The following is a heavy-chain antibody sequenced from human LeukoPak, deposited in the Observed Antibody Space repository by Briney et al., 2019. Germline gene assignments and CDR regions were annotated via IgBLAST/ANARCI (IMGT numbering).Heavy chain of an antibody. J-gene: IGHJ4*02. CDR3: ARDPSNYASDY. Sequence: ASVKVSCKASGYTFISFGFSWVRQAPGQGPEWMGWISGYTGNTNYAQRFQGRVTITTDESTSTAYMELSSLRSEDTAVYYCARDPSNYASDYWGQGTLVTVSS. CDR1: GYTFISFG. V-gene: IGHV1-18*01. D-gene: IGHD4-11*01. CDR2: ISGYTGNT.